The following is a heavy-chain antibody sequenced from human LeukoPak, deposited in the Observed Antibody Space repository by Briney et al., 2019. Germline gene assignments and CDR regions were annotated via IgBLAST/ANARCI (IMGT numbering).Heavy chain of an antibody. J-gene: IGHJ4*02. V-gene: IGHV3-23*01. CDR3: AKALPITIFGVVICESEWPFDY. D-gene: IGHD3-3*01. CDR2: ISGSGGST. CDR1: GFTFSSYA. Sequence: GGSLRLSCAASGFTFSSYAMSWVRQAPGKGLEWVSAISGSGGSTYYADSVRGRFTISRDNSKNTLYLQMNSLRAEDTAVYYCAKALPITIFGVVICESEWPFDYWGQGTLVTVSS.